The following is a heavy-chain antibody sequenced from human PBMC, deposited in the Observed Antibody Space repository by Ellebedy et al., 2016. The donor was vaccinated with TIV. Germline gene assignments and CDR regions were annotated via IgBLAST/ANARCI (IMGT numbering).Heavy chain of an antibody. CDR1: GFTFSSYW. CDR3: ARLAGLGRRPSLDY. Sequence: GGSLRLSXAASGFTFSSYWMSWVRQAPGKGLEWVANIKQDGSEKYYVDSVKGRFTISRDNAKNSLYLQMNSLRAEDTAVYYCARLAGLGRRPSLDYWGQGTLVTVSS. J-gene: IGHJ4*02. D-gene: IGHD5/OR15-5a*01. CDR2: IKQDGSEK. V-gene: IGHV3-7*01.